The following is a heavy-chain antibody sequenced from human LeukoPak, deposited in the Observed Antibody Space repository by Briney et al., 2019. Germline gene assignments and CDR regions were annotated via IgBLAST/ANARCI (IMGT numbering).Heavy chain of an antibody. J-gene: IGHJ4*02. CDR1: GFTFDDYG. D-gene: IGHD6-13*01. V-gene: IGHV3-20*04. CDR3: ARDPPIAAAGTEDY. CDR2: INWNGGST. Sequence: PGGSLRLSCAASGFTFDDYGMSWVRQAPGKGLEWVSGINWNGGSTGYADSVEGRFTISRDNAKNSLYLQMNSLRAEDTALYYCARDPPIAAAGTEDYWGQGTLVTVFS.